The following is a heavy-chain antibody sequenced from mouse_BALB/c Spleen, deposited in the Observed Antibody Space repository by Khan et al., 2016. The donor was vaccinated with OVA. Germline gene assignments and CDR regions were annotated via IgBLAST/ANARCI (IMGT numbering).Heavy chain of an antibody. V-gene: IGHV5-6*01. CDR1: GFTFSTYG. D-gene: IGHD1-1*01. Sequence: EVELVESGGDLVKPGGSLKLSCAASGFTFSTYGMSWVRQTPDKRLEWVATISTGGHYTYYPDSVKGRFTISRDNAKNTLYLQMTSLRSEDTAMFYCAGLAYYYDSEGFAYWGQGTLVTVSA. J-gene: IGHJ3*01. CDR2: ISTGGHYT. CDR3: AGLAYYYDSEGFAY.